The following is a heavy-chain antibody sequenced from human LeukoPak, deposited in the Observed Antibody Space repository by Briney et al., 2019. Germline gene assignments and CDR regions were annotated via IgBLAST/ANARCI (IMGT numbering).Heavy chain of an antibody. Sequence: PGGSLRLSCAASGFTFSDYYMTWIRQAPGKGLEWVSFISGSGSYTMSAASVKGRFTISRDNAKNSLFLQMNSLRADDTAVYYCARGSRVIDYWGQGTLVTVSS. D-gene: IGHD2-15*01. V-gene: IGHV3-11*05. CDR2: ISGSGSYT. CDR1: GFTFSDYY. CDR3: ARGSRVIDY. J-gene: IGHJ4*02.